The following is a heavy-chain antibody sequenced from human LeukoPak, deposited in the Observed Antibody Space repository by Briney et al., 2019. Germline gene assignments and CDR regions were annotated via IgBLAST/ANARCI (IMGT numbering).Heavy chain of an antibody. D-gene: IGHD3-10*01. CDR3: ARDGANKVRGVHYFYMDV. Sequence: ASVKVSCKASGYTFTGYYIHWVRRAPGQGLEWVGRINPNSGGTDNAQRCPGRVTMTRDTSISTAYMELSRLRSDDTAVYYCARDGANKVRGVHYFYMDVWGKGTTVTVSS. CDR1: GYTFTGYY. V-gene: IGHV1-2*06. CDR2: INPNSGGT. J-gene: IGHJ6*03.